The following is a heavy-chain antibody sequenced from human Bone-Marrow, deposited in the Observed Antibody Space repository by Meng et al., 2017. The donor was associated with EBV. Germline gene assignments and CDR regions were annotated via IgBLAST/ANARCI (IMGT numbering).Heavy chain of an antibody. CDR3: ARPAGSGSYYNRIQYYYAMDV. V-gene: IGHV3-21*01. CDR2: ISRSSDYI. CDR1: GFTFSTYS. D-gene: IGHD3-10*01. Sequence: EVQLVESGGGLVKPGGSLRLSCAASGFTFSTYSMNWFRQAPGKGLEWVSSISRSSDYIYYADSVKGRFTVSRDNAKNSLYVQMNSLRAEDTGVYYCARPAGSGSYYNRIQYYYAMDVWGRGTTVTVSS. J-gene: IGHJ6*02.